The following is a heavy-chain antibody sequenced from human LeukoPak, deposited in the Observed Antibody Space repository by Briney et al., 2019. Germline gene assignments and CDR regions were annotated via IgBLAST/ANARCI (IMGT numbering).Heavy chain of an antibody. Sequence: GSLRLSCAASGFTFSSKWMSWVRQPPGKGLEWIGEINHSGSTNYNPSLKSRATISVDTSKNQFSLKLSSVTAADTAVYYCARGIAVAPLYYWGQGTLVTVSS. CDR2: INHSGST. V-gene: IGHV4-34*01. D-gene: IGHD6-19*01. CDR1: GFTFSSKW. J-gene: IGHJ4*02. CDR3: ARGIAVAPLYY.